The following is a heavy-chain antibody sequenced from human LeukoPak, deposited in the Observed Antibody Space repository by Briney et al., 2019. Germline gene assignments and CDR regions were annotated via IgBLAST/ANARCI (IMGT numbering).Heavy chain of an antibody. CDR2: IWYDGSEK. V-gene: IGHV3-33*03. D-gene: IGHD3-22*01. J-gene: IGHJ4*02. CDR1: GFIFRNFG. CDR3: AKDYDGSGFSPSG. Sequence: GGSLRLSCAASGFIFRNFGMHWLRQAPGKGLEWVAVIWYDGSEKYYADSVKGRFTISRDNSRNMLYLQMNSLRADDTAMYYCAKDYDGSGFSPSGWGQGTLVTVSS.